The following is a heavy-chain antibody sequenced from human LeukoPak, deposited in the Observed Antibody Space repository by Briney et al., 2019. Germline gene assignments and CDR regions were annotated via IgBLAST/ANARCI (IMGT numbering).Heavy chain of an antibody. CDR3: ALCIAAAGVNWFDP. CDR2: IYYSGST. D-gene: IGHD6-13*01. Sequence: KPGGSLRLSCAASGFTFSSYEMNWVRQPPGKGLEWIGSIYYSGSTYYNPSLKSRVTISVDTSKNQFSLKLSSVTAADTAVYYCALCIAAAGVNWFDPWGQGTLVTVSS. J-gene: IGHJ5*02. CDR1: GFTFSSYE. V-gene: IGHV4-39*07.